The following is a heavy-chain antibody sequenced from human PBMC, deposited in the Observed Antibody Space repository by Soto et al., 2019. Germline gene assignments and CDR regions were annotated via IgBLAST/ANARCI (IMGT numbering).Heavy chain of an antibody. Sequence: PGGALRVSCSASGFTFSSYSMSWVRQAPGKGLEWVSSISSSSSYIYYADSVKGRFTISRDNAKNSLYLQMNSLRAEDTAVYYCARGDEWIQLWPTYYYGMDVWGQGTTVTVSS. V-gene: IGHV3-21*01. J-gene: IGHJ6*02. CDR2: ISSSSSYI. CDR1: GFTFSSYS. D-gene: IGHD5-18*01. CDR3: ARGDEWIQLWPTYYYGMDV.